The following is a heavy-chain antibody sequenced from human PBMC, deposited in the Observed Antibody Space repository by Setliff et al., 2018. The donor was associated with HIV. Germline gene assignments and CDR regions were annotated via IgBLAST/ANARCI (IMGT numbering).Heavy chain of an antibody. CDR1: GGTLSTSA. Sequence: VKVSCKASGGTLSTSAIGWLRQAPGQGLEWMGGFIPMFGITQYAPKFQGSVTITADESTSTVYMELNSLRSEDTAVYYCARQKASEYSSSFWFDPWGQGTLVTVSS. CDR3: ARQKASEYSSSFWFDP. D-gene: IGHD6-6*01. V-gene: IGHV1-69*13. J-gene: IGHJ5*02. CDR2: FIPMFGIT.